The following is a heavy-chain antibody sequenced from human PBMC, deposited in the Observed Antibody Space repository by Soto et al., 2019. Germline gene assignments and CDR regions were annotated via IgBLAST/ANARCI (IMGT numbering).Heavy chain of an antibody. CDR2: VYQTGAT. CDR1: GGSISSSNW. J-gene: IGHJ5*01. Sequence: LSLTCAVSGGSISSSNWWTWVRQPPGKGLEWIGEVYQTGATNYNPSLKSRVIVWLDKSKNQFFLNLNSVSAADTAIYYCTRGGHCRGGNCSGWFDSWGQGTLVTVSS. CDR3: TRGGHCRGGNCSGWFDS. D-gene: IGHD2-15*01. V-gene: IGHV4-4*02.